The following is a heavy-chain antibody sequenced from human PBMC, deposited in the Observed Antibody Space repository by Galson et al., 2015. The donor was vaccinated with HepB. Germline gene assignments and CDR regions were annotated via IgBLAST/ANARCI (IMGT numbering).Heavy chain of an antibody. J-gene: IGHJ4*02. CDR3: ASVSRGAPPDY. CDR1: GFTFSSYG. D-gene: IGHD3-10*01. CDR2: ISYDASDK. V-gene: IGHV3-30*03. Sequence: SLRLSCAASGFTFSSYGMHWVRQAPGKGLEWVAFISYDASDKYYVDSVRGRFAISRDNSKNTLYLQMNNLRDEDMALYYCASVSRGAPPDYWGQGTLVIVSS.